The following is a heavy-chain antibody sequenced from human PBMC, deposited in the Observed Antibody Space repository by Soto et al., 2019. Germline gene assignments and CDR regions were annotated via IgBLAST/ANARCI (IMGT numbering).Heavy chain of an antibody. Sequence: EVQLLESGGGLVQPGGSLRLSCAASGFTFSSYAMSWVRQAPGKGPEWVSAISGSGGSTYYADSVKGRFTISRDNSKNTLYLQMNSLRAEDTAVYYCAKDLFVVGATKGQNAFDIWGQGTMVTVSS. CDR2: ISGSGGST. CDR3: AKDLFVVGATKGQNAFDI. D-gene: IGHD1-26*01. J-gene: IGHJ3*02. V-gene: IGHV3-23*01. CDR1: GFTFSSYA.